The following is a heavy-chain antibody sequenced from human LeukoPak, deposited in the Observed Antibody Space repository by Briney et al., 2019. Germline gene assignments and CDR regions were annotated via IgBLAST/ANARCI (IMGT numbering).Heavy chain of an antibody. Sequence: ASVKVSCKASGGTFSSYAISWVRQAPGQGLEWMGGIIPIFGTANYAQKFQGRLTITADESTSTTYMELSSLRSEDTAVYCCARTLSLDGYNHFDFWGQGTLVTVSS. CDR2: IIPIFGTA. V-gene: IGHV1-69*13. J-gene: IGHJ4*02. CDR1: GGTFSSYA. CDR3: ARTLSLDGYNHFDF. D-gene: IGHD5-24*01.